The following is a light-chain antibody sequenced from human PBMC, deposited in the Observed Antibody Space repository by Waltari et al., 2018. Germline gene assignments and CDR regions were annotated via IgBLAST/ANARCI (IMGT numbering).Light chain of an antibody. CDR2: SAS. V-gene: IGKV3-15*01. Sequence: ETVMTQSPATLSAFPGESVTLSCGASQSISSHLAWYQQKPGQPPRLVSYSASSRATGGPVRFSGSGSGTDFTLTISSLQSEDFAVYYCQQYNNWPLTFGGGTKVEL. CDR3: QQYNNWPLT. J-gene: IGKJ4*01. CDR1: QSISSH.